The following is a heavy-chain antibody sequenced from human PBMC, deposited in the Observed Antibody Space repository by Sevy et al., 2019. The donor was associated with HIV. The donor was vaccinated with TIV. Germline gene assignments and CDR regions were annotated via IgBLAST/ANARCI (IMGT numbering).Heavy chain of an antibody. CDR1: GYTFTSYG. CDR3: ARALYGSGSYLGSGNFTSGDY. D-gene: IGHD3-10*01. CDR2: ISAYNGNT. J-gene: IGHJ4*02. V-gene: IGHV1-18*01. Sequence: ASVKVSCKASGYTFTSYGISWVRQAPGQGLEWMGWISAYNGNTNYAQKLQGRVTMTTDISTSTAYMELRSLRSDDTAVYYCARALYGSGSYLGSGNFTSGDYWGQGTLVTVSS.